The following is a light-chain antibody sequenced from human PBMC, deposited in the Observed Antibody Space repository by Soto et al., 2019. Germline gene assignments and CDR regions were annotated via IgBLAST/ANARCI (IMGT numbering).Light chain of an antibody. Sequence: EIVLTQSPGTLSLSPGERATLSCRASPSVSGSNLAWYQQKPGQAPRLVIYDASNRATGIPARFSGSGSGADFTLTISSLEPEDVAVYFCQQRSIWPLTFGGGTKVDIK. CDR3: QQRSIWPLT. CDR2: DAS. V-gene: IGKV3-11*01. J-gene: IGKJ4*01. CDR1: PSVSGSN.